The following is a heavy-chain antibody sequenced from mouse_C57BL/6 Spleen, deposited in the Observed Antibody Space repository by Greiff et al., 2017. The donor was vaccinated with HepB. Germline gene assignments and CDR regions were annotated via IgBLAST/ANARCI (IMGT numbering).Heavy chain of an antibody. Sequence: VQLQQPGAELVRPGTSVKLSCKASGYTFTSYWMHWVKQRPGQGLEWIGVIDPSDSYTNYNQKFKGKATLTVDTSSSTAYMQLSSLKSEDSAVYYCAREHGNYEYFDVWGTGTTVTVSS. CDR1: GYTFTSYW. CDR2: IDPSDSYT. D-gene: IGHD2-1*01. V-gene: IGHV1-59*01. CDR3: AREHGNYEYFDV. J-gene: IGHJ1*03.